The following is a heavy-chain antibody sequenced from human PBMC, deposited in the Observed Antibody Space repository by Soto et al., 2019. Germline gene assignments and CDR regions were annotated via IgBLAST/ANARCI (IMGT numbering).Heavy chain of an antibody. Sequence: VGSLRLSCAASGFTFSSYWMSWVRQAPGKGLEWVANIKQDGSEKYYVDSVKGRFTISRDNAKNSLYLQMNSLRDADMAVYYCARAPYSSSWYFDYWGQGTLVTVSS. CDR2: IKQDGSEK. D-gene: IGHD6-13*01. J-gene: IGHJ4*02. V-gene: IGHV3-7*01. CDR3: ARAPYSSSWYFDY. CDR1: GFTFSSYW.